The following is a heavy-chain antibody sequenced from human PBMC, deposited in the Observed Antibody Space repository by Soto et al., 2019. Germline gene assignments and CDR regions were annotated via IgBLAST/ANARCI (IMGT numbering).Heavy chain of an antibody. CDR1: GGTFSSYS. CDR2: IIPIFGTA. CDR3: ARDGGRHSGGIDY. D-gene: IGHD1-26*01. J-gene: IGHJ4*02. Sequence: QVQLVQSGAEVKKTGSSVKVSCKASGGTFSSYSINWVRQAPGQGLEWMGEIIPIFGTANYAQTFQGRVTITADESTSTAYMELSSLRSEDTAVYYCARDGGRHSGGIDYWGQGTLVTVSS. V-gene: IGHV1-69*01.